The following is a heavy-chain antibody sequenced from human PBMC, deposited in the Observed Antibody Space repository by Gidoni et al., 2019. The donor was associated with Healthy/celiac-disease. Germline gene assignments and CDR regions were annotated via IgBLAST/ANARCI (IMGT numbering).Heavy chain of an antibody. Sequence: QVQLVQSGAEVKKPGASVKVSCKASGYPFPSYGISWVRQAPGQGLEWTGWISAYNGNTNYAQKLQGRVTMTTDTSTSTAYMELRSLRSDDTAVYYCARDYRGSGRYYFDYWGQGTLVTVSS. V-gene: IGHV1-18*01. CDR2: ISAYNGNT. J-gene: IGHJ4*02. CDR3: ARDYRGSGRYYFDY. CDR1: GYPFPSYG. D-gene: IGHD6-19*01.